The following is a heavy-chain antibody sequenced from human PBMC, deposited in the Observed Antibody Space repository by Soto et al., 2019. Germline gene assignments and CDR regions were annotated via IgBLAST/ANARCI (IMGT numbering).Heavy chain of an antibody. CDR1: GFTFSSHG. CDR3: ARDYSSYWYDLDN. V-gene: IGHV3-33*01. Sequence: GGSLRLSCAVSGFTFSSHGMHWVRQAPGKGLQWVAVIWYDGSDKYYADSLKGRFTISRDNSKNILYLQLNSLRAEDTGVYYCARDYSSYWYDLDNWGQGTLVTVSS. D-gene: IGHD6-13*01. CDR2: IWYDGSDK. J-gene: IGHJ4*02.